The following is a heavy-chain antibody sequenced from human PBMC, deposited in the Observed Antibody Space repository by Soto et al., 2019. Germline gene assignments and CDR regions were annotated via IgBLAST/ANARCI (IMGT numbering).Heavy chain of an antibody. CDR2: INPNSGGT. CDR3: ARPYCGTNSCHNWFDP. D-gene: IGHD2-21*01. Sequence: ASVKVSCKASGYIFTDYYMNWVRQAPGQGLEWMGWINPNSGGTTYAQRFQGRVAMTTDTSISTAYMELSRLRSDDTAVYYCARPYCGTNSCHNWFDPWGQGTLVTVSS. CDR1: GYIFTDYY. V-gene: IGHV1-2*02. J-gene: IGHJ5*02.